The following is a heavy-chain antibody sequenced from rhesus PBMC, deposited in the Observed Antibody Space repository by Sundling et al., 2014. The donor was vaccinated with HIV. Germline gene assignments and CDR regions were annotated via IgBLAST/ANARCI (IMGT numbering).Heavy chain of an antibody. CDR1: GASISGYYY. CDR3: VRGTPRIQWMQPFDY. D-gene: IGHD5-30*01. V-gene: IGHV4-73*01. CDR2: IYGNSATT. Sequence: QVKLQQWGEGLLKPSETLSLTCAVYGASISGYYYWSWIRQPPGKGLEWIGYIYGNSATTDYNPSLKNRVTISKDTSKNQFSLKLSSVTAADTAVYYCVRGTPRIQWMQPFDYWGQGVLVTVSS. J-gene: IGHJ4*01.